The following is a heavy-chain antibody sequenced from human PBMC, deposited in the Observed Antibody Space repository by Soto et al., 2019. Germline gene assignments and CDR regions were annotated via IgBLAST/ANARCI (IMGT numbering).Heavy chain of an antibody. J-gene: IGHJ4*02. CDR3: VKAPRSYGSLCDY. D-gene: IGHD5-18*01. CDR1: GFTFSSYA. Sequence: EVQLVESGGGLVQPGGSLRLSCSASGFTFSSYAMHWVRQAPGKGLEYVSAISSNGGSTYYADSVKGRFTISRDNSKNTLYLQMSSLRAEDTAVYYCVKAPRSYGSLCDYWGQGTLVTVSS. CDR2: ISSNGGST. V-gene: IGHV3-64D*06.